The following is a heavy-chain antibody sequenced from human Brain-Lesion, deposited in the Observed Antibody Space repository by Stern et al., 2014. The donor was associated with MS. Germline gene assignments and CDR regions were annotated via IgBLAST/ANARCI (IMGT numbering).Heavy chain of an antibody. V-gene: IGHV4-39*01. CDR2: IYYSGNT. D-gene: IGHD2-15*01. J-gene: IGHJ5*02. CDR1: GGSVSSTSYA. Sequence: QVQLVESGPGLVKPSETLSLTCTVAGGSVSSTSYAWAWIRQPPGKGLEWIGTIYYSGNTYYSPSLKSRLTISLDTSKNQSSPQLRSVTAADTAVYYCAGEEDIRYCSGGSCTGNWFDPWGQGTLVTVSS. CDR3: AGEEDIRYCSGGSCTGNWFDP.